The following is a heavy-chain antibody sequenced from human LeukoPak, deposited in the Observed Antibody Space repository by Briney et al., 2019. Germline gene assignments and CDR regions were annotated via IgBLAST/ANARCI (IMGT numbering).Heavy chain of an antibody. CDR1: GFTFSMYA. CDR2: ISGSGAST. CDR3: AKSMSGYSYGTIDY. V-gene: IGHV3-23*01. J-gene: IGHJ4*02. Sequence: GGSLRLSCAGSGFTFSMYAMSWVRQAPGKGLEWVSAISGSGASTYYADSVKGRFTISRDNSKNTLYLQINSLRVEDTAVSYCAKSMSGYSYGTIDYWGQGTLVTVSS. D-gene: IGHD5-18*01.